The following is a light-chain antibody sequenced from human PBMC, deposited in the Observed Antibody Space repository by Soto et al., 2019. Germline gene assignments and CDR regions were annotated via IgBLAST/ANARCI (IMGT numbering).Light chain of an antibody. CDR2: AAS. Sequence: DIQMTQSPSSLSASVGDRVTITCRPSQTISNYLNWYQQKPGKAPKFLIYAASTLQNGVPSRFSGRTSGADFTLTINGLQPEDFATYYCQQSYSFPYSFGQGPTWRS. CDR3: QQSYSFPYS. V-gene: IGKV1-39*01. CDR1: QTISNY. J-gene: IGKJ2*01.